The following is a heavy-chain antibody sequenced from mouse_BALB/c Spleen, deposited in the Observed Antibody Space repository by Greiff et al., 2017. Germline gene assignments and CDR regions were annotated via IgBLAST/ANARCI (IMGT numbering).Heavy chain of an antibody. CDR2: IDPENGDT. CDR3: AREGEGGY. Sequence: VQLQQSGAELVRSGASVKLSCTASGFNIKDYYMHWVKQRPEQGLEWIGWIDPENGDTEYAPKFQGKATMTADTSSNTAYLQLSSLTSEDTAVYYCAREGEGGYWGQGTTLTVSS. CDR1: GFNIKDYY. D-gene: IGHD2-13*01. V-gene: IGHV14-4*02. J-gene: IGHJ2*01.